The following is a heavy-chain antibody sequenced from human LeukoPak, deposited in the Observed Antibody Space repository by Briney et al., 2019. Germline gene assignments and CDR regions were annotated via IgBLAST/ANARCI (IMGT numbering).Heavy chain of an antibody. Sequence: SETLSLTCAVYGGSFSGYYWSWIRQPPGKGLEWIGYIYYSGSTYYNPSLKSRVTISVDTSKNQFSLKLSSVTAADTAVYYCAAERSYYGSGSPPDYWGQGTLVTVSS. D-gene: IGHD3-10*01. CDR3: AAERSYYGSGSPPDY. V-gene: IGHV4-59*06. CDR1: GGSFSGYY. J-gene: IGHJ4*02. CDR2: IYYSGST.